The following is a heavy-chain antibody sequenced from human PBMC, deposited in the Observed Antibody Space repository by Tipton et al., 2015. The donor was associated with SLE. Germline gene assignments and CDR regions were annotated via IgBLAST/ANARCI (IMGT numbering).Heavy chain of an antibody. V-gene: IGHV4-34*01. CDR2: INHSGST. CDR1: GGSFSGYY. Sequence: TLSLTCAVYGGSFSGYYWSWIRQPPGKGLEWIGEINHSGSTNYNPSLKSRVTISVDTSKSQFSLKLSSVTAADTAVYYCARGGECGSSWYPRYYYYMDVWGKGTTVTVSS. J-gene: IGHJ6*03. CDR3: ARGGECGSSWYPRYYYYMDV. D-gene: IGHD6-13*01.